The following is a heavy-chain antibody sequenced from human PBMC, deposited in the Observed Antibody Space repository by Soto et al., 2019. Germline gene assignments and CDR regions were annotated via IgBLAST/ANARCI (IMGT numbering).Heavy chain of an antibody. CDR3: VRVAYGDLGG. V-gene: IGHV3-74*01. CDR2: IKSDGSDT. D-gene: IGHD4-17*01. J-gene: IGHJ4*02. CDR1: GFTFSSYW. Sequence: EVQLLESGGGLVQPGGSLRLSCAASGFTFSSYWMHWVRQAPGKGLVWVSRIKSDGSDTSYADSVKGRFTISRDNAKNTLYLQMSSLRAEHTAVYYCVRVAYGDLGGWGQGTRVTVSS.